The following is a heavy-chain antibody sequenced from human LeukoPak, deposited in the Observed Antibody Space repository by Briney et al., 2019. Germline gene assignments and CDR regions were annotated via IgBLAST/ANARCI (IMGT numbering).Heavy chain of an antibody. J-gene: IGHJ6*03. CDR2: ISSGSHYM. CDR1: GFTFSSHA. V-gene: IGHV3-21*01. Sequence: GGSLRLSCAASGFTFSSHAMNWVRQAPGKGLEWVSSISSGSHYMYYTDSVKGRFTISRDNAKNALYLQMNSPRDEDTAVYFCARDREYCSSTSCSYYYMDVWGKGTTVTASS. CDR3: ARDREYCSSTSCSYYYMDV. D-gene: IGHD2-2*01.